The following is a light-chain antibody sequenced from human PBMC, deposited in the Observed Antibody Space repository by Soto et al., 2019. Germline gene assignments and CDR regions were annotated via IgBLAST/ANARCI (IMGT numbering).Light chain of an antibody. CDR2: AAS. Sequence: IQLTQSPCSLSASVGDRVTITCRASQGISSYLAWYQQKPGKAPKLLIYAASTLQSGVPSRFSGSGSGTDFTLTISSLQPEYFATYYCQQLNSYPLFTFGPGTKVDIK. CDR3: QQLNSYPLFT. V-gene: IGKV1-9*01. J-gene: IGKJ3*01. CDR1: QGISSY.